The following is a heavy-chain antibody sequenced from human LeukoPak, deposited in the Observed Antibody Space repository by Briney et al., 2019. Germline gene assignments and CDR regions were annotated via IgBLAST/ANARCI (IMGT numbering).Heavy chain of an antibody. V-gene: IGHV4-31*03. CDR1: GVSISSGDHN. CDR3: ARLDYGDYEAFDI. J-gene: IGHJ3*02. CDR2: ISYTGSP. D-gene: IGHD4-17*01. Sequence: PSETLSLTCTVSGVSISSGDHNWRWIRQHPGKGLEWIGYISYTGSPDYNPSLRSRLTISLDTSQNQFSLRLSSVTAADTAVYYCARLDYGDYEAFDIWGQGTMVTVSS.